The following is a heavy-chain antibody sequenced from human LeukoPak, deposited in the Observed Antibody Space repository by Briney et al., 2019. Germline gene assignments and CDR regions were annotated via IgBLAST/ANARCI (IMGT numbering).Heavy chain of an antibody. CDR2: ISGSGARS. Sequence: GGSLRLSCAASGFTFNTYAMSWVRQAPGKGLEWVSAISGSGARSDYADSVKGRFTISRDNSRNTLYLQMNSLRGEDSAVYYCAKDVQSWPTYFDYWGQGTLVTVSS. CDR3: AKDVQSWPTYFDY. V-gene: IGHV3-23*01. J-gene: IGHJ4*02. CDR1: GFTFNTYA. D-gene: IGHD1-1*01.